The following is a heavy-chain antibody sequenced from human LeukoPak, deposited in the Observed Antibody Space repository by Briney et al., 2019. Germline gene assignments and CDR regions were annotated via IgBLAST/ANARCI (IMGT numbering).Heavy chain of an antibody. J-gene: IGHJ3*02. V-gene: IGHV3-74*01. CDR1: GFTFSSYW. CDR2: INSDGSST. Sequence: GGSLRLSCAASGFTFSSYWMHWVRQAPGKGLVWVSRINSDGSSTSYADSVKGSFTISRDNSKNTLYLQMNSLRAEDTAVYYCASSRPLQAFDIWGQGTMVTVSS. CDR3: ASSRPLQAFDI.